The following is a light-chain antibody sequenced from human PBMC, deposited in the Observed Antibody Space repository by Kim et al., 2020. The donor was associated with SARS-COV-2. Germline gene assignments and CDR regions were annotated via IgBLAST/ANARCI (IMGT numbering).Light chain of an antibody. CDR3: QQVIDYPIT. CDR2: NIS. V-gene: IGKV1-9*01. J-gene: IGKJ5*01. CDR1: QVITKF. Sequence: DIQLTQSPSFLSASVGDRVTITCRASQVITKFFDWYQQKPGKAPKLLINNISDLQSDVPSRFSGRGSGTEFTLTISSLQPEDFATYYCQQVIDYPITFGQGTRLE.